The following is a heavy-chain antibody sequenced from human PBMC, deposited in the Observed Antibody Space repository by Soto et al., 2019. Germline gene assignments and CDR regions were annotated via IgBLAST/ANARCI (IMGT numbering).Heavy chain of an antibody. Sequence: SETLSLTCTVSGGSISSYYWSWIRQPPGKGLEWIGYIYYSGSTNYNPSLKSRVTISVDTSKNQFSLKLSSVTAADTAVYYCARGLKTGCSGGSCYSGPPHYFDYWGQGTLVTVSS. CDR1: GGSISSYY. J-gene: IGHJ4*02. CDR2: IYYSGST. V-gene: IGHV4-59*12. CDR3: ARGLKTGCSGGSCYSGPPHYFDY. D-gene: IGHD2-15*01.